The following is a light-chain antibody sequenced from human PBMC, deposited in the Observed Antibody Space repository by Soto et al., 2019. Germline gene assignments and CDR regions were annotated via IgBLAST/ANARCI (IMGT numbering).Light chain of an antibody. CDR3: LLYLISGVSM. CDR1: SGPVSTGNY. Sequence: QAVVTQEPSFSVSPGGTITLTCGLSSGPVSTGNYPAWYQQTPGQAPRTLICSTTTRSFGVPDRFSGSILGNKAALTITGAQSDDESDYYCLLYLISGVSMFGGGTKLTVL. CDR2: STT. V-gene: IGLV8-61*01. J-gene: IGLJ3*02.